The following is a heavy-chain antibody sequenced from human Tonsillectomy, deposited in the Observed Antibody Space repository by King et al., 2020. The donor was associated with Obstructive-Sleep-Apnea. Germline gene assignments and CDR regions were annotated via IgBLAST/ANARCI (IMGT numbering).Heavy chain of an antibody. CDR2: IYTSGST. D-gene: IGHD1-7*01. J-gene: IGHJ6*02. V-gene: IGHV4-4*07. CDR1: GASVNSFY. CDR3: ARVGETIYYYCGMDV. Sequence: QLQESGPGLVEPSETLSLTCTVSGASVNSFYWSWIRQPAGEGLEWIGRIYTSGSTDYNPSPKSRVTMSVDTSKNQFSLTLTSVTAADTAVYYCARVGETIYYYCGMDVWGQGTTVTVSS.